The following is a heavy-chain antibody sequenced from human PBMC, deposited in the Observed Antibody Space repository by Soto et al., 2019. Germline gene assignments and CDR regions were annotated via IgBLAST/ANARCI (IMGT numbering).Heavy chain of an antibody. CDR1: GGTFSGHA. CDR3: ARGPNWGYRFDS. J-gene: IGHJ4*02. Sequence: QVQLVQSGAEVKKPGSSVKVSCEASGGTFSGHAISWVRQAPGQGPEWMGGLIPLFGTTQHAQNFQGRLTITADKSTSTAYMELTSQRFDDTAIYYCARGPNWGYRFDSWGQGTLVTVSS. CDR2: LIPLFGTT. V-gene: IGHV1-69*06. D-gene: IGHD7-27*01.